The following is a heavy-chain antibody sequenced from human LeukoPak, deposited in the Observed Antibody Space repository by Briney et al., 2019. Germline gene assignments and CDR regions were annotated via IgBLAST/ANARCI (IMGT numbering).Heavy chain of an antibody. D-gene: IGHD3-10*01. J-gene: IGHJ4*02. CDR3: ATSDYYGSGSFDY. V-gene: IGHV1-18*01. CDR2: ISAYNGNT. Sequence: ASVKVSCKASGGTFSSYAISWVRQAPGQGLEWMGWISAYNGNTNYAQKLQGRVTMTTDTSTSTAYMELRSLRSDDTAVYYCATSDYYGSGSFDYWGQGTLVTVSS. CDR1: GGTFSSYA.